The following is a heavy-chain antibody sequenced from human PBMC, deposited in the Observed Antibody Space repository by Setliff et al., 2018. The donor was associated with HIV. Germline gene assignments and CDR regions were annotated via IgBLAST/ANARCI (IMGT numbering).Heavy chain of an antibody. CDR2: INPSGGST. Sequence: GASVKVSCKASGYTFTSYYIHWVRQAPGQGLEWMGRINPSGGSTSYAQKFQGRVTMTRDTSTSTVYMELSSLRSEDTAMYYCARWGRGFGYWGQGTLVTVSS. J-gene: IGHJ4*02. V-gene: IGHV1-46*01. CDR3: ARWGRGFGY. D-gene: IGHD3-10*01. CDR1: GYTFTSYY.